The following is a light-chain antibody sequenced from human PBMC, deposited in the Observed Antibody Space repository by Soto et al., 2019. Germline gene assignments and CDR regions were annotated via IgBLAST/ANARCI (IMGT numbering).Light chain of an antibody. CDR1: SSDVGAYNY. CDR2: DVS. J-gene: IGLJ3*02. V-gene: IGLV2-11*01. CDR3: CSYAGSYSLV. Sequence: QSALTQPRSVSGSPGQSVTISCTGTSSDVGAYNYVSWYQHHPGKAPKFMIYDVSERPSGVPDRFSGSKSDNKASLTISGLQADDEADYYCCSYAGSYSLVFGGGTKLTVL.